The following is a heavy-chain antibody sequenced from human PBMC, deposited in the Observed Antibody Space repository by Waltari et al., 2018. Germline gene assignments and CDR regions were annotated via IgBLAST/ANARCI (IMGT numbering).Heavy chain of an antibody. D-gene: IGHD2-2*01. J-gene: IGHJ4*02. CDR1: GFMFSRYW. Sequence: EVQLVESGGGLVQPGGSLSLSCGASGFMFSRYWMSWVRQTPGKGLEWVANINYDGSQKYYVDSVKGRFTISRDNAKNSVYLQMNSLRVEDTAVYYCAKSRGFEYWGQGTLITVSS. CDR3: AKSRGFEY. CDR2: INYDGSQK. V-gene: IGHV3-7*01.